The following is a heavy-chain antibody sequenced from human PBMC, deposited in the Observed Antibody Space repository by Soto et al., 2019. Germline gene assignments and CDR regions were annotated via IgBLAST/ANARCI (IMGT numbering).Heavy chain of an antibody. J-gene: IGHJ4*02. CDR3: KRDAPYWFGEFPQ. V-gene: IGHV4-59*13. D-gene: IGHD3-10*01. Sequence: PSETLSLTCTVSGGPISGYYWSWIRQSPEKGLEYIGYISYSGSTNYNPSLKSRVTTSLDTSKNQFSLKLSSVTAADTAVYYCKRDAPYWFGEFPQGGQGTLVTVSS. CDR2: ISYSGST. CDR1: GGPISGYY.